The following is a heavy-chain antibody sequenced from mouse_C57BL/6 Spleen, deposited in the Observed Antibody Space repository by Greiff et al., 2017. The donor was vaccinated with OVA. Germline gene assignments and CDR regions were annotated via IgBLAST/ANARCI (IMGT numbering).Heavy chain of an antibody. CDR3: TARRGGYDGDD. J-gene: IGHJ2*01. CDR1: GFNIKDDY. Sequence: VQLQQSGAELVRPGASVKLSCTASGFNIKDDYMHWVKQRPEQGLEWIGWIDPENGDTEYASKFQGKATITADTSSNTAYLQLSSLTSEDTAVYYCTARRGGYDGDDWGQGTTLTVSS. CDR2: IDPENGDT. D-gene: IGHD2-2*01. V-gene: IGHV14-4*01.